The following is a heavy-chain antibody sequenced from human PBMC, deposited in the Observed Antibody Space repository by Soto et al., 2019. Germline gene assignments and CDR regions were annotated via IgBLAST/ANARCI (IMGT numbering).Heavy chain of an antibody. CDR1: GFTFSSYA. J-gene: IGHJ6*02. CDR3: ARENHSGYVSYYYYGMDV. CDR2: ISYDGSNK. V-gene: IGHV3-30-3*01. Sequence: GGSLRLSCAASGFTFSSYAMHWVRQAPGKGLEWVAVISYDGSNKYYADSVKGRFTISRDNSKNTLYLQMNSLRAEDTAVYYCARENHSGYVSYYYYGMDVWGQGTTVTVSS. D-gene: IGHD5-12*01.